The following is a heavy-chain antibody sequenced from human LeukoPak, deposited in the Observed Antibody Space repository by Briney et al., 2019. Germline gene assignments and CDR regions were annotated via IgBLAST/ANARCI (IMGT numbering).Heavy chain of an antibody. J-gene: IGHJ6*02. Sequence: GGSLRLSCAASGFTFSSYAMSWVRQAPGKGLEWVSAISGSGGSTYYADSVKGRFTISRDNSKNTVYLQMSSLRSEDTAVYYCARVLRNGYNPLYGMDVWGQGTTVTVSS. CDR2: ISGSGGST. CDR1: GFTFSSYA. V-gene: IGHV3-23*01. CDR3: ARVLRNGYNPLYGMDV. D-gene: IGHD5-24*01.